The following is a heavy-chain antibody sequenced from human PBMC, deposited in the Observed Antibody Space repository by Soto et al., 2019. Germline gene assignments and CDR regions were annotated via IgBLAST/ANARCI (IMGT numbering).Heavy chain of an antibody. Sequence: EVQLLESGGDLVQPGGSLRLSCVASGIPFGSRAMSWVRQAPGEGLEWVSTITDTGGDTKYADSVRGRFTMSRDNSKKTLYLQMNSLRVEDSALYYCVRGSTDSYPGSRIFDFWGRGTLVTVSS. V-gene: IGHV3-23*01. CDR3: VRGSTDSYPGSRIFDF. D-gene: IGHD3-10*01. CDR2: ITDTGGDT. J-gene: IGHJ4*02. CDR1: GIPFGSRA.